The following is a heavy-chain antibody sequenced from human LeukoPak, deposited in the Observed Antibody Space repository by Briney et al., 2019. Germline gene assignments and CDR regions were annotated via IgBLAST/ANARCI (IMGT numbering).Heavy chain of an antibody. Sequence: TGGSLRLSCVASGFTFSSYSMNWVRQAPGKGLEWVSSFSSGSTYIYYGDSVKGCFTVSRDNAKNSLYLQMNSLRAEDTAVYYCAREVGSLNYYYMDVWGKGTTVTVSS. CDR1: GFTFSSYS. D-gene: IGHD1-26*01. V-gene: IGHV3-21*01. CDR3: AREVGSLNYYYMDV. J-gene: IGHJ6*03. CDR2: FSSGSTYI.